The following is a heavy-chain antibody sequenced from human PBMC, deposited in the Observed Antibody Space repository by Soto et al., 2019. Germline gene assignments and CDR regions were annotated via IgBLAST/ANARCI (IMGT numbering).Heavy chain of an antibody. CDR2: INHSGST. J-gene: IGHJ4*02. D-gene: IGHD3-3*01. CDR1: GGSFSGYY. CDR3: ARGTYYYFWSGYQTRQFDY. V-gene: IGHV4-34*01. Sequence: PSETLSLSCAVYGGSFSGYYWSWIRQPPGKGLEWIGEINHSGSTNYNPSLKSRVTISVDTSKNQFSLKLSSVTAADTAVYYCARGTYYYFWSGYQTRQFDYPGQGTLVPV.